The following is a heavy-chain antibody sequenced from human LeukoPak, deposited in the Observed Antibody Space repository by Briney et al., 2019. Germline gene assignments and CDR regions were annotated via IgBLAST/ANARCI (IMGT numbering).Heavy chain of an antibody. J-gene: IGHJ4*02. CDR3: ARIYRYCSTTSCYVPDY. CDR2: IDWDDDK. CDR1: GFSLSTRGMC. V-gene: IGHV2-70*11. Sequence: SGPTLVNPTQTLTLTCSFSGFSLSTRGMCVSWIRQPPGKALEWLSRIDWDDDKYYSTSLKTRLTIFKGTSKNQVVLTMTNMDPVDTATYYCARIYRYCSTTSCYVPDYWGQGTLVTVSS. D-gene: IGHD2-2*01.